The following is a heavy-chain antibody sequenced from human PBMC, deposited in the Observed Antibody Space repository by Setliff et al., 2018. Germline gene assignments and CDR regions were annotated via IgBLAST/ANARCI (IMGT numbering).Heavy chain of an antibody. CDR3: ATNSGGNTIDAFDI. V-gene: IGHV1-69*06. D-gene: IGHD2-15*01. CDR1: GGTFSSYA. Sequence: SVKVSCKASGGTFSSYAISWVRQAPGQGLEWMGRIIPIFGTAIYAQKFQGRVTMTEDTSTDTAYMELSSLRSEDTAVYYCATNSGGNTIDAFDIWGQGTMVTVSS. CDR2: IIPIFGTA. J-gene: IGHJ3*02.